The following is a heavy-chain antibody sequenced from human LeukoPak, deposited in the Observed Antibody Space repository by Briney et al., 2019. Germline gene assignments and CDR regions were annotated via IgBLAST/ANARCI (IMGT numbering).Heavy chain of an antibody. Sequence: ASVKVSCKASGGTFSSYAISWVRQAPGQGLEWMGGIIPIFGTANYTQKFQGRVTITADESTSTAYMELSSLRSEDTAVYYCARRVSLSSYYFDYWGQGTLVTVSS. D-gene: IGHD3-16*02. CDR1: GGTFSSYA. CDR3: ARRVSLSSYYFDY. J-gene: IGHJ4*02. V-gene: IGHV1-69*13. CDR2: IIPIFGTA.